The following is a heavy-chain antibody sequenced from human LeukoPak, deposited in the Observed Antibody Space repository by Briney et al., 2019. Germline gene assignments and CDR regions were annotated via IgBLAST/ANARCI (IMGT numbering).Heavy chain of an antibody. Sequence: PGGSLRLSCAASGFTFSSYAMHWVRQAPGKGLEWVAVISYDGSNKYYADSVKGRFTISRDNSKNTLYLQMNSLRAEDTAVYYCARGAAMITFGGPARSYFDYWGQGTLVTVSS. J-gene: IGHJ4*02. V-gene: IGHV3-30-3*01. CDR2: ISYDGSNK. D-gene: IGHD3-16*01. CDR3: ARGAAMITFGGPARSYFDY. CDR1: GFTFSSYA.